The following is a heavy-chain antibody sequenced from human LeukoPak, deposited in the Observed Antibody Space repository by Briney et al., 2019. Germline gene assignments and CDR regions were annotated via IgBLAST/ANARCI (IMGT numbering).Heavy chain of an antibody. D-gene: IGHD3-10*01. CDR2: INPNSGDT. J-gene: IGHJ6*03. CDR1: GYTFTDYY. CDR3: VRDLWFGELHYYMDV. V-gene: IGHV1-2*02. Sequence: ASVSVSYRASGYTFTDYYMHWVRQAPGQGREWMGWINPNSGDTNYAQKFQRRVIMTRDTSSSTVYMAVSRLGSDHTAVYYCVRDLWFGELHYYMDVWGKGTTVTISS.